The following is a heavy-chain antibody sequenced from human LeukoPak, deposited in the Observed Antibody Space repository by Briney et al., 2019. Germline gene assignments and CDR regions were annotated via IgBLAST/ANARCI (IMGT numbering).Heavy chain of an antibody. CDR3: ASRKLGNDY. D-gene: IGHD7-27*01. V-gene: IGHV4-59*02. CDR1: GGSVTDYY. CDR2: IYYTGT. Sequence: SETLSLTCTVSGGSVTDYYWSWIRQSPGKGLEWIGYIYYTGTSYSPSLKSRVTISADTSKNQFSLELISVTAADTAVYYCASRKLGNDYWGQGTLVTVSS. J-gene: IGHJ4*02.